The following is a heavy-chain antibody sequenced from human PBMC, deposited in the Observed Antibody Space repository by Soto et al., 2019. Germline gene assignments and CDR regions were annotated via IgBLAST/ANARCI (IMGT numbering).Heavy chain of an antibody. J-gene: IGHJ4*02. D-gene: IGHD3-22*01. CDR3: ARDFYYDSSGYSPTPAY. CDR2: ISYDGSNK. V-gene: IGHV3-30-3*01. CDR1: GFTFSSYG. Sequence: GGSLRLSCAASGFTFSSYGMHWVRQAPGKGLEWVAVISYDGSNKYYADSVKGRFTISRDNSKNTLYLQMNSLRAEDTAVYYCARDFYYDSSGYSPTPAYWGQGTLVTVSS.